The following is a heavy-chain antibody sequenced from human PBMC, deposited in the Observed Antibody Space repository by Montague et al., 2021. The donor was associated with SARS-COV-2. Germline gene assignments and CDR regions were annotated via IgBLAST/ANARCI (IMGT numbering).Heavy chain of an antibody. V-gene: IGHV3-30-3*01. Sequence: SLRLSCAASGFTFSSYAMHWVRQAPGKGLEWAAVISYDGSNKYYADSVKGRSTISRDNSKNTLYLQMNSLRAEDTAVYYCASSLIYHYFDYWGQGTLVTVSS. CDR1: GFTFSSYA. CDR3: ASSLIYHYFDY. J-gene: IGHJ4*02. CDR2: ISYDGSNK. D-gene: IGHD5-12*01.